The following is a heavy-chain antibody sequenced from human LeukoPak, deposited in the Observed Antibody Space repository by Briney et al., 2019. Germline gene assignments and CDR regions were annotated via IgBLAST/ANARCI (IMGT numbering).Heavy chain of an antibody. J-gene: IGHJ4*02. CDR1: GFTFSSYA. CDR2: ISYDGSKK. CDR3: ATDRIGYQLSDY. Sequence: GGSLRLSCAASGFTFSSYAMHWVRQAPGKGLEWVAVISYDGSKKYYADSVKGRFTISRDNSKSTLYLQMNSLRAEDTAVYYCATDRIGYQLSDYWGQGTLVTVSS. D-gene: IGHD2-2*01. V-gene: IGHV3-30-3*01.